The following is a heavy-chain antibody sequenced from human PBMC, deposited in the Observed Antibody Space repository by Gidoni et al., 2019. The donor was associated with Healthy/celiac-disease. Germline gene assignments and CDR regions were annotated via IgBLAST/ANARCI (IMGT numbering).Heavy chain of an antibody. V-gene: IGHV3-30*03. Sequence: QVQLVESGGGVVQPGRSLRLSCAASGFTLSSYGMHWVRQAPGKGLEWVAVISYDGSNKYYADSVKGRFTISRDNSKNTLYLQMNSLRAEDTAVYYCAISGGSGWAYYYYGMDVWGQGTTVTVSS. D-gene: IGHD6-19*01. CDR1: GFTLSSYG. J-gene: IGHJ6*02. CDR2: ISYDGSNK. CDR3: AISGGSGWAYYYYGMDV.